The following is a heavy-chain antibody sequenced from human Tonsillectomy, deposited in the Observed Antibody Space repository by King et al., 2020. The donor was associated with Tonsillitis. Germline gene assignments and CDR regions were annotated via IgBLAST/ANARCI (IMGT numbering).Heavy chain of an antibody. Sequence: VQLVESGGGLVRPGGSLRLSCAASGFSIGSYWMTWVRQPPGKGLEWVANIKRDGSQIYYVDSVEGRFTVSRDNAENSLFLQMNSLRPEDTAVYYCARDLTPYDSNVYYDAFDVWGQGTMVTVSS. CDR3: ARDLTPYDSNVYYDAFDV. J-gene: IGHJ3*01. D-gene: IGHD3-22*01. V-gene: IGHV3-7*03. CDR1: GFSIGSYW. CDR2: IKRDGSQI.